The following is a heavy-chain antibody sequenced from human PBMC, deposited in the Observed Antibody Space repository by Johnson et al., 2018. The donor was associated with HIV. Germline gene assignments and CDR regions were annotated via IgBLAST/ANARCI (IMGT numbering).Heavy chain of an antibody. CDR2: IWYDGSSK. Sequence: QMQLVESGGGVVQPGRSLRLSCAASGFTFSSYGMHWVRQAPGKGLEWVAVIWYDGSSKYYADSVKGRFTISRDNSKNTLYLQMNSLRAEDTAVYYCARLGLGATWQAFDIWGQGTMVTVSS. V-gene: IGHV3-33*08. CDR1: GFTFSSYG. CDR3: ARLGLGATWQAFDI. J-gene: IGHJ3*02. D-gene: IGHD1-26*01.